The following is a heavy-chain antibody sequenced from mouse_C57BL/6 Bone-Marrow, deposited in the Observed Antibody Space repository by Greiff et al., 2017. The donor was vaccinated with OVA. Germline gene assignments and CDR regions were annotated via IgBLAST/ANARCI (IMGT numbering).Heavy chain of an antibody. V-gene: IGHV1-69*01. J-gene: IGHJ2*01. D-gene: IGHD4-1*01. Sequence: QVQLQQPGAELVMPGASVKLSCKASGYTFTSYWMHWVKQRPGQGLEWIGEIDPSDSYTNYNQKFKGKSTLTVDKSSSTAYMQLSSLTSEDSAVYYCARGELTGHLFDYWGQGTTLTVSS. CDR2: IDPSDSYT. CDR3: ARGELTGHLFDY. CDR1: GYTFTSYW.